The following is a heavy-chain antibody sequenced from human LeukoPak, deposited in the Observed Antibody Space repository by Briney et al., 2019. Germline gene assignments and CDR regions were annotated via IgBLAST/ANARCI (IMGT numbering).Heavy chain of an antibody. CDR2: IIPNSGGT. D-gene: IGHD2-2*01. Sequence: ASVKVSCKASGYTFTGYYMHWVRQAPGQGLEWTGWIIPNSGGTNYAQNFQGNVTMTTDTSISTAYMELSRLRSDDTAVYYCARGASWQTYYYYYMDVWGKGTTVTVSS. J-gene: IGHJ6*03. V-gene: IGHV1-2*02. CDR3: ARGASWQTYYYYYMDV. CDR1: GYTFTGYY.